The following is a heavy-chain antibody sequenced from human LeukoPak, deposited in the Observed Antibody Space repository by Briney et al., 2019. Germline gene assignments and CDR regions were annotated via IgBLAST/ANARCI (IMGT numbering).Heavy chain of an antibody. Sequence: ASVKVSCKASGYTFTSYGISWVRQAPGQGLEWMGWISAYNGNTNYAQKLQGRVTMTRDTSTSTVYMDLSSLRSEDTAVYYCARGSYYHGSGSYHFDYWGQGTLVTVSS. V-gene: IGHV1-18*01. CDR2: ISAYNGNT. D-gene: IGHD3-10*01. J-gene: IGHJ4*02. CDR1: GYTFTSYG. CDR3: ARGSYYHGSGSYHFDY.